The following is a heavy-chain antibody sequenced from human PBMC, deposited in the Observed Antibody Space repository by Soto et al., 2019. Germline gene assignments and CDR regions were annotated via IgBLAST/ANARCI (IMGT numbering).Heavy chain of an antibody. CDR1: GDSVSSNSAA. Sequence: SQTLSLTCALSGDSVSSNSAAWNWIRQSPSRVLEWLGRTYYRSKWYHDYVVSVKSRLTINPYTSKNQFSLQLNSVTPEDTAVYYCARGVATTSFYYYYGMDVWGQGATVTVSS. D-gene: IGHD5-12*01. J-gene: IGHJ6*02. CDR3: ARGVATTSFYYYYGMDV. V-gene: IGHV6-1*01. CDR2: TYYRSKWYH.